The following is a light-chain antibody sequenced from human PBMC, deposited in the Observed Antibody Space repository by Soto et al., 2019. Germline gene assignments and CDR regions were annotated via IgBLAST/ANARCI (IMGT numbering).Light chain of an antibody. CDR3: QQCYGSPQT. CDR2: AAS. J-gene: IGKJ1*01. Sequence: DIQMTQSPSTLSASVGDRVTITCRASQSISTYLNWYQQKLGKAPTLLIYAASSLQSVFPSRFRGGGSGTDFTLIISSLQPEDFATYFCQQCYGSPQTFGQGTKV. V-gene: IGKV1-39*01. CDR1: QSISTY.